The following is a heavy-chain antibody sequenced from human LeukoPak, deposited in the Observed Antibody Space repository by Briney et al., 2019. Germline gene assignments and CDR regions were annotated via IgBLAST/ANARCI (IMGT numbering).Heavy chain of an antibody. V-gene: IGHV4-59*08. Sequence: TSETLSLTCTVSGGSISGYFWSRIRQPPGQGLEFIGYIYYTGATLYNPSLKSRVTMSVDTSKNQFSLKLSSVSAAGTAVYYCARHDPVGYYQHGMDVWGQGTTVTVSS. CDR3: ARHDPVGYYQHGMDV. CDR2: IYYTGAT. CDR1: GGSISGYF. J-gene: IGHJ6*02. D-gene: IGHD2-15*01.